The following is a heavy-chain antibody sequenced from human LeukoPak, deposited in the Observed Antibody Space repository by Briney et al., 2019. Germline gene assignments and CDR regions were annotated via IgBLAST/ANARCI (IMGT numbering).Heavy chain of an antibody. J-gene: IGHJ5*02. CDR3: AQSLGSSNWIGNWFDP. D-gene: IGHD6-13*01. CDR2: IYYTGRT. CDR1: GGSISSSSHS. V-gene: IGHV4-39*01. Sequence: PSETLSLTCTVSGGSISSSSHSWGWIRQPPGKGLEWTGSIYYTGRTYYNPSLKSRVTTSVDTSKNQFSLKLSSVTAADTAVYYCAQSLGSSNWIGNWFDPWGQGTLVTVSS.